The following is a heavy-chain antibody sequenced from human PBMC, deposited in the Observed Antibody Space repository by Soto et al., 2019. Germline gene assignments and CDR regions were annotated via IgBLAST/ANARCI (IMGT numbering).Heavy chain of an antibody. Sequence: QVQLVQSGAEVKKPGASVKVSCKASGYTFSSYGITWVRQAPGQGLEWMGWISAYNGNTNYAQKLQGRVTMTTDTXTSTAYMELRSLRPDDTAVYYCARVAAGERNDFDCWGQGTLVTVSS. CDR1: GYTFSSYG. J-gene: IGHJ4*02. CDR3: ARVAAGERNDFDC. D-gene: IGHD6-13*01. V-gene: IGHV1-18*01. CDR2: ISAYNGNT.